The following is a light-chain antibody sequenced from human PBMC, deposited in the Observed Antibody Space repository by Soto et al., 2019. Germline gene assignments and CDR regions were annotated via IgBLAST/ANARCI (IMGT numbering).Light chain of an antibody. J-gene: IGKJ1*01. V-gene: IGKV1-5*03. CDR1: ETVSSW. CDR2: KAS. Sequence: DVQMTQSPSTLSASVGARATITCRANETVSSWLAWYQLKPGQAPKVLIYKASTLESGVPSRFSGSGSGTEFTLTISSLQPDDVATYYCQQYNLYPWTFGQGTKVEIK. CDR3: QQYNLYPWT.